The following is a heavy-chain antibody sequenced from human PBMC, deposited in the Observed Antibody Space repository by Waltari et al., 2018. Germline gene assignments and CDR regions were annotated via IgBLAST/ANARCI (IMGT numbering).Heavy chain of an antibody. V-gene: IGHV4-34*01. J-gene: IGHJ6*02. CDR2: INHTRSP. CDR1: GGSFSGYY. Sequence: QVQLQQWGAGLLKPSETLSLTCAVYGGSFSGYYWSWIRQPPGKGLEWIGEINHTRSPHYHPALKGRGTISVDTAKNPVSLKLGSGTAADTAGYYCAGGQAVGRVVVTAPYYYYGMDVWGQGTTVTVSS. CDR3: AGGQAVGRVVVTAPYYYYGMDV. D-gene: IGHD2-21*02.